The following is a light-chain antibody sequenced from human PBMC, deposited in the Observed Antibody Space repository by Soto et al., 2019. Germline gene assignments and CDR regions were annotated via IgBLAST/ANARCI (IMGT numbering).Light chain of an antibody. Sequence: QSVLTQPASVSGSPGQSITISCTGTSSDFGCYDFVSWHQQRPGKAPKLMIYDVTNRPSGVSNRFSGSKSGNTASLTISGLQAEDEADYYCCSFTSSDTHVFGTGTKVTVL. CDR3: CSFTSSDTHV. CDR1: SSDFGCYDF. V-gene: IGLV2-14*01. J-gene: IGLJ1*01. CDR2: DVT.